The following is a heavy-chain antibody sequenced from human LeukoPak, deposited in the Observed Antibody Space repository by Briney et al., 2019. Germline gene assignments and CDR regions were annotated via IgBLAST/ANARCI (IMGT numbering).Heavy chain of an antibody. CDR3: AKGGDYSNPFDY. CDR2: ISGSGGST. J-gene: IGHJ4*02. D-gene: IGHD4-11*01. Sequence: GGSLRLSCAASGFTFSSYAMGWVRQAPGKGLEWVSAISGSGGSTYYADSVKGRFTISRDSSKNTLYLQMNSLRAEDTAVYYCAKGGDYSNPFDYWGQGTLVTVSS. CDR1: GFTFSSYA. V-gene: IGHV3-23*01.